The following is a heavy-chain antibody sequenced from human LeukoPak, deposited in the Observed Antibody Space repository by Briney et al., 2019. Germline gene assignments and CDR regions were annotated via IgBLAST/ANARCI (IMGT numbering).Heavy chain of an antibody. CDR2: IRYDGSNK. V-gene: IGHV3-30*02. J-gene: IGHJ4*02. CDR3: VRALLWFGELLWYFDY. Sequence: GGSLRLSCTASGFSFSSYAMSWVRQAPGKGLEWVAFIRYDGSNKYYADSVKGRFTISRDNSKNTLYLQMNSLRAEDTAVYYCVRALLWFGELLWYFDYWGQGTLVTVSS. CDR1: GFSFSSYA. D-gene: IGHD3-10*01.